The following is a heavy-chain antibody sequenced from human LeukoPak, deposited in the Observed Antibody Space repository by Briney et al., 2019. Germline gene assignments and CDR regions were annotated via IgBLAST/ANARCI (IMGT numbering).Heavy chain of an antibody. CDR2: IRYDGSDK. D-gene: IGHD3-3*01. Sequence: GGSLRLSCAASGFTFSSYGMHWVRQAPGKGLEWVAFIRYDGSDKYYADSVKGRFTISRDNSKNTLYLQMNSLRAEDTAVYYCGVFGVVTFDIWGQGTMVTVSS. J-gene: IGHJ3*02. V-gene: IGHV3-30*02. CDR1: GFTFSSYG. CDR3: GVFGVVTFDI.